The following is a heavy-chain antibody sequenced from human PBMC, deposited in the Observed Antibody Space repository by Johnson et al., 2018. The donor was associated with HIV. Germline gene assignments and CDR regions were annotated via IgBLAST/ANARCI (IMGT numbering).Heavy chain of an antibody. J-gene: IGHJ3*01. V-gene: IGHV3-30*14. CDR3: ASGGPLSGSDECCFDV. Sequence: QMLLVESGGGVVRPGGSLRLSCVASGFTVRKGLEWVAVIWYDGSNKYYADSVKGRFTVSSDNSKNTLCLQMNSLRVEDTPVSSCASGGPLSGSDECCFDVWGQGTMVTVSS. CDR1: GFTVR. D-gene: IGHD1-26*01. CDR2: IWYDGSNK.